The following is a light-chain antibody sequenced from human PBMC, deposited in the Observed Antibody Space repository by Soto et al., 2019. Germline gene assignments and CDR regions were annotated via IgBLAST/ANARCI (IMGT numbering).Light chain of an antibody. V-gene: IGKV1-5*03. CDR2: KSS. J-gene: IGKJ2*01. CDR1: QRVSPW. Sequence: DIQMTQSPSTLSASVGDRVTITCRASQRVSPWLAWHQQKPGKARKLLIYKSSTLEGVVPSRFSGSGSGTEFPLTISSLQPDDFATYYCQQYHSYPYTFGQGARLQI. CDR3: QQYHSYPYT.